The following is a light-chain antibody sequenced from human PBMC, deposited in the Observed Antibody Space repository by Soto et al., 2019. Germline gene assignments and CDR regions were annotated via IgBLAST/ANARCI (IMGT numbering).Light chain of an antibody. CDR1: QSVGSH. Sequence: EIVITRSPATLSVSPGERATLSCRASQSVGSHLAWYQQKPGQAPRPVIYDIFTRATGVPTRTSGSGSGREFTLTISSLQSEDFAVYYCQQYNSWPLTFGGGTKVDLK. J-gene: IGKJ4*01. CDR2: DIF. CDR3: QQYNSWPLT. V-gene: IGKV3D-15*01.